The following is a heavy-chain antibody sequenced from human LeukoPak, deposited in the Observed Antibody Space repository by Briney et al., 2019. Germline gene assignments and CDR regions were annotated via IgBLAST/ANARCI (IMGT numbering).Heavy chain of an antibody. CDR3: ASLMEGDTAMVGGDY. CDR1: GGSISSSSYY. CDR2: IYYSGST. Sequence: SETLSLTCTVYGGSISSSSYYWGWIRQPPGKGLEWIGSIYYSGSTYYNPSLKSRVTISVDTSKNQFSLKLSSVTAADTAVYYCASLMEGDTAMVGGDYWGQGTLVTVSS. D-gene: IGHD5-18*01. J-gene: IGHJ4*02. V-gene: IGHV4-39*07.